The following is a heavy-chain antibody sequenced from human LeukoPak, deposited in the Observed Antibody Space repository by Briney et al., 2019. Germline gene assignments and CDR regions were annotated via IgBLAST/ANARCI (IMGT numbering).Heavy chain of an antibody. Sequence: GGSLRLSCAASGFTFDDYAMHWVRHAPGKGLEWVSGISWNSGSIGYADSVKGRFTISRDNAKNSLYLQMNSLRAEDTALYYCAKAVGAQGGPVYFDYWGQGTLVTVSS. D-gene: IGHD1-26*01. CDR3: AKAVGAQGGPVYFDY. J-gene: IGHJ4*02. CDR2: ISWNSGSI. CDR1: GFTFDDYA. V-gene: IGHV3-9*01.